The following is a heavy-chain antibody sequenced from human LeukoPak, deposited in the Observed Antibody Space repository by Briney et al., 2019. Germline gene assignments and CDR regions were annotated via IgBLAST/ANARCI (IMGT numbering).Heavy chain of an antibody. CDR2: IWYDGSNK. D-gene: IGHD6-19*01. J-gene: IGHJ6*02. V-gene: IGHV3-33*01. CDR1: GFTFSSYG. CDR3: ARFEGEIAVAGLYYYGMDV. Sequence: PGGSLRLSCAASGFTFSSYGMHWVRQAPGKGLEWVAVIWYDGSNKYYADSVKGRFTISRDNSKNTLYLQMNSLRAEDTAVYHCARFEGEIAVAGLYYYGMDVWGQGTTVTVSS.